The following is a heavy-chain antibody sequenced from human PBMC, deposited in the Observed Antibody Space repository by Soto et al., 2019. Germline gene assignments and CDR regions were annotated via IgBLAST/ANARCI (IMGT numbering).Heavy chain of an antibody. V-gene: IGHV3-13*01. CDR2: IATAGDT. D-gene: IGHD4-17*01. CDR3: ARGRSRVYGDAFDF. J-gene: IGHJ3*01. Sequence: GGSLRLSCAVSGFTVSGYDMHWVRQVIGKGLEWVSVIATAGDTYYPGSVEGRFTISRENAKNSLYLQMDSLTAGDTAVYYCARGRSRVYGDAFDFWGQGTVVTV. CDR1: GFTVSGYD.